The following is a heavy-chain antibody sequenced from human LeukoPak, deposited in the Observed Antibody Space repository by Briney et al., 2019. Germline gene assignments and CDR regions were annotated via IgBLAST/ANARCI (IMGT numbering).Heavy chain of an antibody. D-gene: IGHD3-22*01. CDR2: IYYSGST. Sequence: PSETLSLTCTVSGGSISSYYWSWIRQPPGKGLEWIGYIYYSGSTNYNPSLKSRVTISVDTSKNQFSLKLSSVTAADTAVYYCAQMWLLLQMTNWGQGTLVTVSS. J-gene: IGHJ4*02. V-gene: IGHV4-59*01. CDR3: AQMWLLLQMTN. CDR1: GGSISSYY.